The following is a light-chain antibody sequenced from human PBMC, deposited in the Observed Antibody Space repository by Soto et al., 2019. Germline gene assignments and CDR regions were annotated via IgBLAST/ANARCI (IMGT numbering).Light chain of an antibody. V-gene: IGLV1-40*01. CDR1: SSTIGAGYD. J-gene: IGLJ3*02. CDR3: QSHDSSLSGSV. Sequence: QSVLTQPPSVSGAPGQRVTISCTGSSSTIGAGYDVHWYQQLPGTAPKLLIYNNNNRPSGVPDRFSGSKSGTSASLAITGLQAEDEADYYCQSHDSSLSGSVFGGGTKLTVL. CDR2: NNN.